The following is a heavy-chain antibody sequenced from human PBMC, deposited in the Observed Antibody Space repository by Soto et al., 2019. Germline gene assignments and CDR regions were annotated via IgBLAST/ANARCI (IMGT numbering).Heavy chain of an antibody. CDR3: ASQRAPNAFDI. CDR2: ISSSSSYI. CDR1: GFTFSSYS. V-gene: IGHV3-21*04. Sequence: GGSLRLSCAASGFTFSSYSMNWVRQAPGKGLEWVSSISSSSSYIYYADSVKGRFTISRDNAKNSLYLQMNSLRSEDTAVYYCASQRAPNAFDIWGQGTMVTVSS. J-gene: IGHJ3*02.